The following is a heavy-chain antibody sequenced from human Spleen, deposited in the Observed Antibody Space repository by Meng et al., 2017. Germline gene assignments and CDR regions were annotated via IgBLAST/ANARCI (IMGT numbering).Heavy chain of an antibody. V-gene: IGHV1-3*01. CDR1: GYTFTAYI. J-gene: IGHJ5*02. CDR2: IYAGSGNT. Sequence: QVQLVQSGAEVKKPGASVKVSCKASGYTFTAYIIHWVRQAPGQRLEWLGGIYAGSGNTKYSEKFQGRVTITRDTSASTAYMELSSLRSEDTAVYYCGRSNDIHCFDPWGQGTLVTVSS. CDR3: GRSNDIHCFDP. D-gene: IGHD2-8*01.